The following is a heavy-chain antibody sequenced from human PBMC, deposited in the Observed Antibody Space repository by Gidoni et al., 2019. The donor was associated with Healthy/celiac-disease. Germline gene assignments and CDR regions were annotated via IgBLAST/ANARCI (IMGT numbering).Heavy chain of an antibody. CDR2: ISGSGGST. J-gene: IGHJ4*02. CDR1: GFTFSSYA. Sequence: EVQLLESGGGLVQPGGSLRLSCAASGFTFSSYAMSWVRQAPGKGLGWVSAISGSGGSTYYADSVKGRFTISRDNSKNTLYLQMNSLRAEDTAVYYCANLMLGDIVVVPAAINNYWGQGTLVTVSS. D-gene: IGHD2-2*01. CDR3: ANLMLGDIVVVPAAINNY. V-gene: IGHV3-23*01.